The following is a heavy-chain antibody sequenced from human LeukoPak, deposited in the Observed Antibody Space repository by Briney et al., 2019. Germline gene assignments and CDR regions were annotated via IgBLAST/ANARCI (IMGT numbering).Heavy chain of an antibody. V-gene: IGHV4-59*01. CDR1: GGSISSYY. CDR3: ARGIALAGRTDY. CDR2: IYYSGST. D-gene: IGHD6-19*01. Sequence: SETLSLTCTVSGGSISSYYWSWIRQPPGKGLEWIGYIYYSGSTNYNPSLKSRVTISVDTSKNQFSLKLSSVTAADTAVYYCARGIALAGRTDYWGQGTLVTVSS. J-gene: IGHJ4*02.